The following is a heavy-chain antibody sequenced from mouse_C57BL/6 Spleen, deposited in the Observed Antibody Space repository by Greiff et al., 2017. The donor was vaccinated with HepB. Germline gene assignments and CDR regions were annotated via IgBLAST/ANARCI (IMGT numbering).Heavy chain of an antibody. J-gene: IGHJ2*01. V-gene: IGHV1-82*01. CDR2: IYPGDGDT. Sequence: VQLQQSGPELVKPGASVKISCKASGYAFSSSWMNWVKQRPGKGLEWIGRIYPGDGDTNYNGKFKGKATLTADKSSSTAYLQLSSLPSEDSAVYFCAVYGHYAYWGQGTTLTVSS. CDR3: AVYGHYAY. CDR1: GYAFSSSW. D-gene: IGHD2-1*01.